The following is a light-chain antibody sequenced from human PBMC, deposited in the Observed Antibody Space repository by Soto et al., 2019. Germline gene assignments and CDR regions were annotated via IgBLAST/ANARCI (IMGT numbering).Light chain of an antibody. Sequence: DILMTQSPDSLAVSLRERATIDCXSSQSVLYDSKNKNYLAWXQQKPGXTPKXXXAWXSTLESGGPDRLSGSGSGTDFTLTISSLHAEDVAVYYFQQYYSPTLTFGGGTKVEIK. CDR2: WXS. CDR1: QSVLYDSKNKNY. CDR3: QQYYSPTLT. J-gene: IGKJ4*01. V-gene: IGKV4-1*01.